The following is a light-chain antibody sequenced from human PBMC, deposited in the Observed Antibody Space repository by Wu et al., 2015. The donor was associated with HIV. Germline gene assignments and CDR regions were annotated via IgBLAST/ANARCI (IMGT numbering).Light chain of an antibody. V-gene: IGKV1-5*03. J-gene: IGKJ2*01. CDR1: EGISRW. CDR2: EAS. CDR3: QQYKSYLNT. Sequence: IQMTQSPSTLSASVGDRVTITCRANEGISRWLAWYQQKPGKAPKLLMFEASSLKSGVPSRFSGSGSGTEFALTISSLQPDDFATYYCQQYKSYLNTFGQGTKLEIK.